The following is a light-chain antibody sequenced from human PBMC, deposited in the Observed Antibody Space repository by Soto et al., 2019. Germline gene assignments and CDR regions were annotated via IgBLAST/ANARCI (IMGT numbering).Light chain of an antibody. CDR2: TNN. V-gene: IGLV1-44*01. Sequence: QSALTQPPSASGTPGQRVTISCSGSSSNIGSNTVNWYQQLPGTAPKLLIYTNNQRPSVVPDRFSGSKSGTSASLAISGLQSDDEADYYCSTWDDSLNCVVFGGGTKLTVL. J-gene: IGLJ2*01. CDR3: STWDDSLNCVV. CDR1: SSNIGSNT.